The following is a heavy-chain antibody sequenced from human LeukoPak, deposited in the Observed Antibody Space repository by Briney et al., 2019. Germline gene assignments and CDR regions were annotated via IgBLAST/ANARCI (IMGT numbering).Heavy chain of an antibody. CDR3: AREGYDILTGYPMFDY. V-gene: IGHV1-46*01. CDR2: ITPSGGST. CDR1: GYSFTSNY. J-gene: IGHJ4*02. D-gene: IGHD3-9*01. Sequence: GASVKVSCKASGYSFTSNYMHWVRRAPGQGLEWMGIITPSGGSTTYAQKFQGRVTMTRDTSTSTVYTELSSLRSEDTAVYYCAREGYDILTGYPMFDYWGQGTLVTVSS.